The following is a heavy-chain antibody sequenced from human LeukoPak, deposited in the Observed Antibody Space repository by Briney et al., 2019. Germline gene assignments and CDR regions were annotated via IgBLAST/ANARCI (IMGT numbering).Heavy chain of an antibody. CDR2: IKQDGSKK. V-gene: IGHV3-7*04. CDR3: TRVGYIDEGIDY. Sequence: QTGGSLRLSCAASGFTFSTYSMNWVRQAPGKGLEWVANIKQDGSKKSYVDSVKGRFTISRDNAKNSLYLQMNSLRAEDTAIYYCTRVGYIDEGIDYWGQGTLVTVSS. CDR1: GFTFSTYS. D-gene: IGHD5-24*01. J-gene: IGHJ4*02.